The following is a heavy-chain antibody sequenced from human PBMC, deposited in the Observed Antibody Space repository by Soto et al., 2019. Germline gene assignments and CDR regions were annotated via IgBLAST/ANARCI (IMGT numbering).Heavy chain of an antibody. Sequence: EVQLLESGGGLVQPGGSLRLSCAASGFTFNAYAMTWVRQAPGKGLEWVSAIGGSGGNRYYAASVKGRFTISRDNSKHTLDRQMRRLRFEDTAVYYCARVATDYITSVDHWCQGILVTVSS. D-gene: IGHD4-4*01. V-gene: IGHV3-23*01. CDR3: ARVATDYITSVDH. J-gene: IGHJ4*02. CDR1: GFTFNAYA. CDR2: IGGSGGNR.